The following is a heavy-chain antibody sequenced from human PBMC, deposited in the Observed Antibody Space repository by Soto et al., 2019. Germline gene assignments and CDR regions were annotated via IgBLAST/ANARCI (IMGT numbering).Heavy chain of an antibody. V-gene: IGHV1-18*01. Sequence: VASVKVSCKASGYTFTSYGISWVRQAPGQGLEWMGWISAYNGNTNYAQKLQGRVTMTTDTSTSTAYMELRSLRSDDTAVYYCARYKQGRIAADAFDLCGQGTMVTVSS. J-gene: IGHJ3*01. D-gene: IGHD6-13*01. CDR3: ARYKQGRIAADAFDL. CDR2: ISAYNGNT. CDR1: GYTFTSYG.